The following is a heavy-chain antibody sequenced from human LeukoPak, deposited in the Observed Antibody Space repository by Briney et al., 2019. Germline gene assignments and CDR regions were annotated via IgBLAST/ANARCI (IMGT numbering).Heavy chain of an antibody. CDR2: ISSSGSTI. V-gene: IGHV3-11*04. CDR1: GFPFSDYY. J-gene: IGHJ5*02. Sequence: GGSLRLSCAASGFPFSDYYMSWIRQAPGKGLEWVSYISSSGSTIYYADSVKGRFTISRDNAKNSLYLQLNSLRAEDTAVYYCARDRARGVGKSSWFDPWGQGTLVTVSS. CDR3: ARDRARGVGKSSWFDP. D-gene: IGHD3-10*01.